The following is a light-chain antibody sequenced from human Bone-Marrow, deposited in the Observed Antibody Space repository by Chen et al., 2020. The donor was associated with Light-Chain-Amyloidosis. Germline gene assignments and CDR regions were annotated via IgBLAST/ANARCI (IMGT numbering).Light chain of an antibody. J-gene: IGKJ2*01. CDR1: QSISSW. V-gene: IGKV1-5*03. Sequence: DIQMTQSPSTLSASVGDRVTITCRARQSISSWLAWYKQKPGKAPKLLIYKASSLESGVPSRFSGRGSGTEFTLTISSLQPDDFATYYCQQYNTYPYTFGQGTKLESK. CDR2: KAS. CDR3: QQYNTYPYT.